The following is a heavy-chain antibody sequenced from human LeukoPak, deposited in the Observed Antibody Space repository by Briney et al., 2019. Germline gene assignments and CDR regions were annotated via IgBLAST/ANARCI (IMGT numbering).Heavy chain of an antibody. J-gene: IGHJ4*02. V-gene: IGHV4-34*01. Sequence: SETLSLTCAVYGGSFSGYYWSWIRQPPGKGLEWIGEINHGGSTNYNPSLKSRVTISVDTSKNQFFLKLSSVTAADTAVYSCASSCSGGSCSAPTRLDYWGQGTLVTVSS. CDR1: GGSFSGYY. CDR3: ASSCSGGSCSAPTRLDY. CDR2: INHGGST. D-gene: IGHD2-15*01.